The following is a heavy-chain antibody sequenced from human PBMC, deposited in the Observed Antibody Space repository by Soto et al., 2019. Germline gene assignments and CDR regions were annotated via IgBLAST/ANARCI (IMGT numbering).Heavy chain of an antibody. CDR3: ARKFEREWLPGGDAFDI. J-gene: IGHJ3*02. V-gene: IGHV1-18*04. CDR1: GYTFTSYG. D-gene: IGHD3-3*01. CDR2: ISAYNGNT. Sequence: GASVKVSCKASGYTFTSYGISWVRQAPGQGLEWMGWISAYNGNTNYAQKLQGRVTMTTDTSTSTAYMELRSLRSDDTAVYYCARKFEREWLPGGDAFDIWGQGTMVTVSS.